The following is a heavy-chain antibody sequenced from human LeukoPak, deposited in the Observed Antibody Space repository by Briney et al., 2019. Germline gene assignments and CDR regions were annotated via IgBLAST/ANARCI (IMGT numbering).Heavy chain of an antibody. Sequence: GGSLRLSCAASGFTFSSYEMNWVRQAPGKGLEWVSYISSSGSTIYYADSVKGRFTISRDNAKNSLYLQMNSLRAEDTAVYYCAKVAGPYYDFLSGYYNYYYYMDAWGKGTTVTVSS. J-gene: IGHJ6*03. CDR3: AKVAGPYYDFLSGYYNYYYYMDA. D-gene: IGHD3-3*01. CDR2: ISSSGSTI. V-gene: IGHV3-48*03. CDR1: GFTFSSYE.